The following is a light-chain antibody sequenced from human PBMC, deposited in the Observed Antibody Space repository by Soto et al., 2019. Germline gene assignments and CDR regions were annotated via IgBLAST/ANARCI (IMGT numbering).Light chain of an antibody. J-gene: IGKJ1*01. V-gene: IGKV3-11*01. CDR1: QSVSSY. CDR2: EGS. CDR3: QQYNNWRT. Sequence: DIVLTQSPATLSLSPGQTATLSCRASQSVSSYLAWYQQKAGQAPRLLIYEGSNRATGIPARFSGSGSGTEFTLTISSLQSEDFAVYYCQQYNNWRTFGQGTKVDIK.